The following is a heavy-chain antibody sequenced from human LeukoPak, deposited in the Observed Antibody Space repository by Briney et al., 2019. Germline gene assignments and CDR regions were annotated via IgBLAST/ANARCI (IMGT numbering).Heavy chain of an antibody. D-gene: IGHD3-10*01. CDR2: ISGRTGAT. V-gene: IGHV3-23*01. CDR3: TKRGTGGSGSHMDY. Sequence: GGSQRLSCVASGFIFRDYAMNWVRQAPGKGLEWVATISGRTGATYYEDSVRGRFTISRDNSENTLYLQMNSLRVEDTALYYCTKRGTGGSGSHMDYWGQGTLVTVSS. J-gene: IGHJ4*02. CDR1: GFIFRDYA.